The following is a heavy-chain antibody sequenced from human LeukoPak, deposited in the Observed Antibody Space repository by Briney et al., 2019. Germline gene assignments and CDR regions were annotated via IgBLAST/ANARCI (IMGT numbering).Heavy chain of an antibody. CDR2: TNPDNGGT. CDR1: GYTFTDYY. V-gene: IGHV1-2*02. CDR3: TREARVGNWFDP. D-gene: IGHD2-2*01. Sequence: ASVKVPCRASGYTFTDYYIHWVRQAPGQGLEWMGWTNPDNGGTNYAQKFQGRVTMTRDTSIRTVYMDLSRLRSDDTAVFYCTREARVGNWFDPWGQGTQVTVSS. J-gene: IGHJ5*02.